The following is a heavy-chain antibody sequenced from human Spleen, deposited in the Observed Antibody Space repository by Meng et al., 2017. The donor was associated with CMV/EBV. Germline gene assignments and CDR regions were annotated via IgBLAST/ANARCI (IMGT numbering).Heavy chain of an antibody. CDR2: INEDGREK. CDR3: ARPRDGY. CDR1: GFTFGTHW. J-gene: IGHJ4*02. V-gene: IGHV3-7*01. Sequence: GESLKISCTASGFTFGTHWMTWVRQAPGKGLEWVANINEDGREKYYLHSVEGRFTISRDNAENSVYLQMHSLGGEDTAVYYCARPRDGYWGQGTLVTVSS. D-gene: IGHD2-8*01.